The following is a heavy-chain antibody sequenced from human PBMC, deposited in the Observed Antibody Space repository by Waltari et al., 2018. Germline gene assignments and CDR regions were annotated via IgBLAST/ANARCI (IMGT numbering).Heavy chain of an antibody. D-gene: IGHD3-3*01. V-gene: IGHV1-69*12. J-gene: IGHJ6*03. CDR3: ARDQSGRSGYYYMDV. CDR2: IIPSFGTA. Sequence: QVQLVQSGAEVTKPGSSVKVSCKASGGTFSSYAISWVRQAPGQGLEWMGGIIPSFGTANYAQKFQCRVTITEDESTSTAYMELSSLRSEDTAVYYCARDQSGRSGYYYMDVWGKGTTVTISS. CDR1: GGTFSSYA.